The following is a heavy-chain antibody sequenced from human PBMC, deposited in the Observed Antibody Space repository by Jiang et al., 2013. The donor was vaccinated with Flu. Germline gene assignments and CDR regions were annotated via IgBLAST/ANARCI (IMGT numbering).Heavy chain of an antibody. Sequence: GLVKPSQTLSLTCTVSGDSINSGYYYWSWTARPREGPGVDCKXLLQWDHQLQPSLKSRVSISLDTPKNQFSLTLNSVTAADTAVYYCARDLFWSHGIPASHWFDPWGQGALVTVSS. CDR2: LLQWDH. D-gene: IGHD3-3*01. CDR3: ARDLFWSHGIPASHWFDP. J-gene: IGHJ5*02. V-gene: IGHV4-30-4*01. CDR1: GDSINSGYYY.